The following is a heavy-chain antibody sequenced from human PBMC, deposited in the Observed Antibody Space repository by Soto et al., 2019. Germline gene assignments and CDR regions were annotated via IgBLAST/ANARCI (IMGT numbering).Heavy chain of an antibody. Sequence: EVQLVESGGGLVQPGGSLRLSCAASGFTVSSNYMSWVRQAPGKGLEWVSVIYSGGSTYYADSVKGRFTISRHNSKNTLYIQMNSLRAEDTAVYYCARDAVAGTGYYYYYMDVWGKGTTVTVSS. CDR2: IYSGGST. CDR1: GFTVSSNY. CDR3: ARDAVAGTGYYYYYMDV. V-gene: IGHV3-53*04. D-gene: IGHD6-19*01. J-gene: IGHJ6*03.